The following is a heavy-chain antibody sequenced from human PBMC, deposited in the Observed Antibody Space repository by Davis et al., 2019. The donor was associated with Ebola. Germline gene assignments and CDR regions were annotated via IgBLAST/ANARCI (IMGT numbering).Heavy chain of an antibody. Sequence: SETLSLTCTVSGGSISSYYWSWIRQPPGKGLEWIGYIYYSGSTNYNPSLKSRVTISVDTSKNQFSLKLSSVTAADTAVYYCARDPGYSSGWRIDYWGQGTLVTVSS. CDR1: GGSISSYY. J-gene: IGHJ4*02. D-gene: IGHD6-19*01. V-gene: IGHV4-59*12. CDR2: IYYSGST. CDR3: ARDPGYSSGWRIDY.